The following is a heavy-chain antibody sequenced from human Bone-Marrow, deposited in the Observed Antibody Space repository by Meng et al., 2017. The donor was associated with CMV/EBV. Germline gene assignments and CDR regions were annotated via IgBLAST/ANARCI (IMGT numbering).Heavy chain of an antibody. Sequence: GSLRLSCTVSGGSVTTNHYWSWIRQTPGKGLEWIGYVYYSGSTNYNPSLKSRVTISVDMSKNEFSLKLSSVTAADTAVYYCATLEIALGGGYYGMDVWGQGTTVTVSS. CDR1: GGSVTTNHY. V-gene: IGHV4-59*02. D-gene: IGHD1-1*01. CDR3: ATLEIALGGGYYGMDV. CDR2: VYYSGST. J-gene: IGHJ6*02.